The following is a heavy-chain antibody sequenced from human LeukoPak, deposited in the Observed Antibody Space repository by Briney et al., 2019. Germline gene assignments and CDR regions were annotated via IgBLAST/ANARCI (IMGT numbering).Heavy chain of an antibody. CDR1: GFTFSSYW. D-gene: IGHD5-18*01. J-gene: IGHJ4*02. CDR3: AKGIQVWPRGIDY. Sequence: PGGSLRLSCAASGFTFSSYWMSWVRQAPGKGLEWVANIKQDGSEKYYVDSVKGRFTISRDNAKNSLYLQMNSLRAEDTAVYYCAKGIQVWPRGIDYWGQGTLVTVSS. V-gene: IGHV3-7*05. CDR2: IKQDGSEK.